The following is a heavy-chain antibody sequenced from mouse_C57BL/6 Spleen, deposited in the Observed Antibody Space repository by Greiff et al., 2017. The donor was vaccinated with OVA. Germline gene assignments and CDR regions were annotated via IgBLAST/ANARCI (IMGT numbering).Heavy chain of an antibody. V-gene: IGHV5-4*01. Sequence: DVHLVESGGGLVKPGGSLKLSCAASGFTFSSYAMSWVRQTPEKRLEWVATISDGGSYTYYPDNVKGRFTISRDNAKNNLYLQMSHLKSEDTAMYYCAREVYDYDGYFDYWGQGTTLTVSS. CDR2: ISDGGSYT. CDR3: AREVYDYDGYFDY. J-gene: IGHJ2*01. CDR1: GFTFSSYA. D-gene: IGHD2-4*01.